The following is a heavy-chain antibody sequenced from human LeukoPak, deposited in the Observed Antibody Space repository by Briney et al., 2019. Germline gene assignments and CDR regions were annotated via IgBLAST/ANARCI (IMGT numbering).Heavy chain of an antibody. CDR1: GYTFTSHY. J-gene: IGHJ4*02. CDR2: INPSEGDT. V-gene: IGHV1-46*01. CDR3: AADLYYDSSGYYLFDY. Sequence: ASVKVSCKASGYTFTSHYLHWVRQAPGQGLEWMGIINPSEGDTSYAQKFQGRLTMTSDTSANTVYMELSSLRSEDTAVYYCAADLYYDSSGYYLFDYWGQGTLVTVSS. D-gene: IGHD3-22*01.